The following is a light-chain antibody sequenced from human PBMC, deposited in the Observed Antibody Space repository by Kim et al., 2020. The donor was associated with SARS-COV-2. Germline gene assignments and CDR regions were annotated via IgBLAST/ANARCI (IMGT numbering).Light chain of an antibody. CDR3: QQHRDWTPSLT. CDR2: NVH. J-gene: IGKJ4*01. Sequence: AGGGDLSCRGSQRGQSHVDLDQQKQSHAPRPRLLNVHNRATGIPARFSGSGFGTDFTLTISSIEPEDFAVDYCQQHRDWTPSLTFGGGTKVEIK. CDR1: QRGQSH. V-gene: IGKV3-11*01.